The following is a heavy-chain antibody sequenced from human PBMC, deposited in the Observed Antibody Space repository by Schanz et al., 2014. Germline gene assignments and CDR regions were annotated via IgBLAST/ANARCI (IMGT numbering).Heavy chain of an antibody. Sequence: EVQLLESGGGFVQPGGSLRLSCVASGVTFSSYAMNWVRQAPGKGLEWVSSISSTSSYIFYADSVKGRFTISRDNAKNSLYLQMNSLRAEDTAVYYCVPMSIAAHWGQGTLVTVSS. V-gene: IGHV3-21*01. J-gene: IGHJ4*02. CDR1: GVTFSSYA. CDR2: ISSTSSYI. D-gene: IGHD6-6*01. CDR3: VPMSIAAH.